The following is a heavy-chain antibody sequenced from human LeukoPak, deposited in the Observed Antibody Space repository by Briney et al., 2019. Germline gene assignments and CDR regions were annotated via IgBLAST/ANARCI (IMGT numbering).Heavy chain of an antibody. D-gene: IGHD3-3*01. CDR1: GYTFTGYY. V-gene: IGHV1-2*02. CDR3: ARPRYDFWSGYSSWDY. J-gene: IGHJ4*02. CDR2: INPNSGGT. Sequence: ASVKVSCKASGYTFTGYYMHWVRQAPGQGLEWMGWINPNSGGTNYAQKFQGRVTMTRDTSISTAYMELSRLRSDDTAVYYCARPRYDFWSGYSSWDYWGQGTPVTVSS.